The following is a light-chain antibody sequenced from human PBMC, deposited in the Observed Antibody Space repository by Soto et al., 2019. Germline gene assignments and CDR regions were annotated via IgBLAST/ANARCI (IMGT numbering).Light chain of an antibody. CDR1: SSDVGANNDY. CDR2: EVS. V-gene: IGLV2-8*01. CDR3: SIYAGPNNFV. Sequence: QSALTQPPSASGSPGQSVTISCTGTSSDVGANNDYVSWYQHPPAKVPILIIYEVSKRPPGVPDRFSGSYSGNTASLTSSALQADHEAVYYCSIYAGPNNFVFGPGTQV. J-gene: IGLJ1*01.